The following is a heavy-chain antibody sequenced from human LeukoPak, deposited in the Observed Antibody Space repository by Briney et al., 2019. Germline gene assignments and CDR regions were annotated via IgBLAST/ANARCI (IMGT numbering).Heavy chain of an antibody. CDR2: IRGSDSRT. CDR1: GFTFSSDA. Sequence: GRSLRLSCAASGFTFSSDAMSWVRQLPGKWLECLSTIRGSDSRTYYADSVKGRFTISRDNSTNTLYLQMNSRRAGDTAVYYCAKSGSRETVDYWGQGNLVNVSS. J-gene: IGHJ4*02. D-gene: IGHD6-25*01. CDR3: AKSGSRETVDY. V-gene: IGHV3-23*01.